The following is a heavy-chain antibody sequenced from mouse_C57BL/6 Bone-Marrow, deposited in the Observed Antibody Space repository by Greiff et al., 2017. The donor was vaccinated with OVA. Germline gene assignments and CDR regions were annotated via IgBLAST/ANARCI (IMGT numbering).Heavy chain of an antibody. CDR3: ARRGTTVVSYYFDY. CDR2: IYPRSGNT. V-gene: IGHV1-81*01. J-gene: IGHJ2*01. Sequence: VHLVESGAELARPGASVKLSCKASGYTFTSYGISWVKQRTGQGLEWIGEIYPRSGNTYYNEKFKGKATLTADKSSSTAYMELRSLTSEDSAVYFCARRGTTVVSYYFDYWGQGTTLTVSS. D-gene: IGHD1-1*01. CDR1: GYTFTSYG.